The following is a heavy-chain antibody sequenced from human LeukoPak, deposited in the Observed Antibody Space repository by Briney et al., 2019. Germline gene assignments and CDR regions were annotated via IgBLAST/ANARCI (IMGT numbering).Heavy chain of an antibody. CDR1: GFTFSSYG. V-gene: IGHV3-30*02. D-gene: IGHD3-22*01. CDR3: AKDFSVYNYDSRVLDY. Sequence: PGGSLRLSCAASGFTFSSYGIHWVRQAPGKGLEWVAFIRYDGSNKYYAGSVKGRFTISRDNSKNTLYLQMNRLRAEDTAVYYCAKDFSVYNYDSRVLDYWGQGTLVTVSS. J-gene: IGHJ4*02. CDR2: IRYDGSNK.